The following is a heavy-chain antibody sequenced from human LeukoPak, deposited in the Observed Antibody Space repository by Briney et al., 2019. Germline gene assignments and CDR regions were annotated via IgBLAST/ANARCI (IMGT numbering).Heavy chain of an antibody. J-gene: IGHJ4*02. Sequence: GGSLRLSCAASGFTFSSYDMHWVRQAPGKGLEWVAVISQDGSNKYYADSVKGRFTISRDNSKNTLYLQMSSLGVEDTAVYYCATPIGAYCGGGCYQLDYWGQGTLVTVSS. CDR1: GFTFSSYD. V-gene: IGHV3-30*03. CDR3: ATPIGAYCGGGCYQLDY. D-gene: IGHD2-21*02. CDR2: ISQDGSNK.